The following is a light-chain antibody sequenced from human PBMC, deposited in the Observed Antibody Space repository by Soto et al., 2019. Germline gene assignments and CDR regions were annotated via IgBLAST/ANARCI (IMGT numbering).Light chain of an antibody. J-gene: IGKJ4*01. V-gene: IGKV1-33*01. CDR2: DAS. Sequence: IQVTQSASSLTACGGDKVTITCQASQDISNYLKWYQQKPGKAPKLLIYDASNLETGVPSRFSGSGSGTDFTFTISSLQPEDIATYSCQQYDHLPLTFRGGTKVDIK. CDR1: QDISNY. CDR3: QQYDHLPLT.